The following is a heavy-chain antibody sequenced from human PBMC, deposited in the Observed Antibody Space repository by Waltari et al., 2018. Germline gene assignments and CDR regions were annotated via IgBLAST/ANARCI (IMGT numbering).Heavy chain of an antibody. CDR1: GGSFSGYY. V-gene: IGHV4-34*01. CDR2: INHGGNT. D-gene: IGHD3-10*01. J-gene: IGHJ4*02. Sequence: QVQLQQWGAGLLKPSETLSLTCAVYGGSFSGYYWSWIRQPPGKGLEWIGEINHGGNTNYNPSLKSQVTISVDTSKNQFSLRLGSVTAADTAVYYCAYGDFDYWGQGTLVTVSS. CDR3: AYGDFDY.